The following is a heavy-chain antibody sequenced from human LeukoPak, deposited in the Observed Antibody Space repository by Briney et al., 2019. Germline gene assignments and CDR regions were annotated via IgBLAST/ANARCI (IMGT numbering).Heavy chain of an antibody. CDR3: AKDDEGYY. CDR2: IKEDGSAK. D-gene: IGHD3-3*01. Sequence: GGSLRHSRAASVFTFSKSWMSWLRQTPEKGLEWVANIKEDGSAKYYVDSVKGRFTISRDNAKNSLYLQMNSLRAEDTAVYYCAKDDEGYYWGQRILVTVSS. CDR1: VFTFSKSW. V-gene: IGHV3-7*04. J-gene: IGHJ4*02.